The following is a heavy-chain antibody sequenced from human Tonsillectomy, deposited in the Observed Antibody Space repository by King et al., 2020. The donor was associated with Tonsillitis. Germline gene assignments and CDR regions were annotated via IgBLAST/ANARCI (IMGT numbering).Heavy chain of an antibody. J-gene: IGHJ3*02. CDR1: GYTFTGYH. Sequence: QLVQSGAEVKKPVASVKVSCKASGYTFTGYHMHWVRQARGQGLEWMGWISPNSGGTNYAQMFQGRVTMTRDTAITTAYMELSGLRSDDTAVYYCAKIGTAYGAFDIWGQGTMVTVSS. D-gene: IGHD3-10*01. V-gene: IGHV1-2*02. CDR2: ISPNSGGT. CDR3: AKIGTAYGAFDI.